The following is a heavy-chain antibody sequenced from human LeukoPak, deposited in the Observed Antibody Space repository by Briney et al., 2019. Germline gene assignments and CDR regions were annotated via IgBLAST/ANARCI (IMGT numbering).Heavy chain of an antibody. J-gene: IGHJ4*02. CDR1: GGSFSSNY. D-gene: IGHD4-17*01. CDR3: ARARGDYGWIDY. CDR2: ILYSGST. Sequence: PSETLSLTCTVSGGSFSSNYLSWIRQPPGRGLEWIGYILYSGSTNDHPALKRRGNISADTTKNQVSLKLRSVTAADTAIYYCARARGDYGWIDYWGQGTLVPVSS. V-gene: IGHV4-59*01.